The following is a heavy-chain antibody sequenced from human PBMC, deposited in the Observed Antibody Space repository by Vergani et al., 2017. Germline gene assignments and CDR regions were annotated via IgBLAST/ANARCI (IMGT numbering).Heavy chain of an antibody. CDR3: ARIRLHTSEFDP. CDR2: IFSNDEK. CDR1: GGSFSGYYW. J-gene: IGHJ5*02. Sequence: QWGAGLLKPSETLSLTCAVYGGSFSGYYWSWIRQPPGKGLEWLAHIFSNDEKSYSTSLKSRLTISKDTSKSQVVLTMTNMDPVDTATYYCARIRLHTSEFDPWGQGTLVTVSS. V-gene: IGHV2-26*01. D-gene: IGHD3-16*01.